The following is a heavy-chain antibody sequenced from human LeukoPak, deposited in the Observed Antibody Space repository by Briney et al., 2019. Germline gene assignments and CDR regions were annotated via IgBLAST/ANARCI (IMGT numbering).Heavy chain of an antibody. CDR3: TRGAGWLIDY. Sequence: SETLSLTCTVSDDSISDYYRGGLRQPPGKGLEWIGYFHNSGTSTYNPSLKSRVTISADTSKNQFSLKLNSLTTAATAVYYCTRGAGWLIDYWGQGILVTVSS. D-gene: IGHD3-16*01. J-gene: IGHJ4*02. V-gene: IGHV4-59*01. CDR2: FHNSGTS. CDR1: DDSISDYY.